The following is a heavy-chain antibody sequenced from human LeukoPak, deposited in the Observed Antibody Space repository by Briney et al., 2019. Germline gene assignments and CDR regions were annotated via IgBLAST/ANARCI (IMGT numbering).Heavy chain of an antibody. CDR1: GGSISSGSYY. V-gene: IGHV4-61*02. CDR2: IYTSGST. J-gene: IGHJ4*02. Sequence: PSQTLSLTCTVSGGSISSGSYYWSWIRQPAGKGLEWIGRIYTSGSTNYNPSLKSRVTISVDTSKNQFSLKLSSVTAADTAVYYCARVLGGIVGATGLDYWGQGTLVTVSS. CDR3: ARVLGGIVGATGLDY. D-gene: IGHD1-26*01.